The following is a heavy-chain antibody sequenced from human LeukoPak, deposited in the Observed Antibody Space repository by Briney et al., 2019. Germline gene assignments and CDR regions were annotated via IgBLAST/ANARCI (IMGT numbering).Heavy chain of an antibody. CDR2: ISANNGDT. D-gene: IGHD4-11*01. Sequence: GASVTVSCKTSVYTFTSHGISWVRQAPGQGLEGMGWISANNGDTNYAQRTQGRLTMTTDTSTSKAYMELRSLSSDDTAIYYCARDWPTVIADYWGQGTLITVSS. CDR1: VYTFTSHG. V-gene: IGHV1-18*01. J-gene: IGHJ4*02. CDR3: ARDWPTVIADY.